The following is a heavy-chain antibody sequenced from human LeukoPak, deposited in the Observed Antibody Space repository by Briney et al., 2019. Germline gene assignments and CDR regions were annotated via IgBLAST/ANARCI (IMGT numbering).Heavy chain of an antibody. Sequence: WGSLRLSCAASGFTFSSYWMHWVRQAPGKGLVWVSRINSDGSSTSYADSVKGRFTISRDNAKNTLYLQMNSLRAEDTAVYYCARGKVYSSPSNWFDPWGQGTLVTVSS. CDR1: GFTFSSYW. J-gene: IGHJ5*02. V-gene: IGHV3-74*01. CDR2: INSDGSST. CDR3: ARGKVYSSPSNWFDP. D-gene: IGHD6-19*01.